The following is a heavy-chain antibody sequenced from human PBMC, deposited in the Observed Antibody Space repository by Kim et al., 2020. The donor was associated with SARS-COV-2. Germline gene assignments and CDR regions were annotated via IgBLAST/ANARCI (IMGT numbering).Heavy chain of an antibody. CDR2: IYYSGST. CDR3: ARNSVSSGYYFKSYYF. CDR1: GGSISSSSYY. V-gene: IGHV4-39*01. J-gene: IGHJ4*01. D-gene: IGHD3-22*01. Sequence: SETLSLTCTVSGGSISSSSYYWGWIRQPPGKGLEWIGSIYYSGSTYYNPSLKSRVTISVDTSKNQFSLKLSSVTAADTAVYYCARNSVSSGYYFKSYYF.